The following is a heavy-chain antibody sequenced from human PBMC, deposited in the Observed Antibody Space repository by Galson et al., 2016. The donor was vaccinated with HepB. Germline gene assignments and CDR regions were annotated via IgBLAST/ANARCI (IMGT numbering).Heavy chain of an antibody. CDR3: ARGQRRQDRQDVDF. Sequence: SLRLSCAGSGFTFSNYAMHWVRQAPGKGLEWVAGICYDGNKIYYADSVKGRLTNSRDNAKNTVFLQMNSLRTEDTASYYCARGQRRQDRQDVDFWGQGTLVTVSS. CDR1: GFTFSNYA. CDR2: ICYDGNKI. V-gene: IGHV3-30*03. J-gene: IGHJ4*02. D-gene: IGHD2-2*01.